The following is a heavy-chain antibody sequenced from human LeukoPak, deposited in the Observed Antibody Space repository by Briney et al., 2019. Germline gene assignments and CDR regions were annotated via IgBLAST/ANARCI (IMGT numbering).Heavy chain of an antibody. V-gene: IGHV4-59*01. D-gene: IGHD3-9*01. CDR3: ARGILTGYDY. J-gene: IGHJ4*02. CDR1: GGSLSSYY. CDR2: IYYSGST. Sequence: PSETLSLTCTVSGGSLSSYYWSWIRQPPGKGLEWIGYIYYSGSTNYNPSLKSRVTISVDTSKNQFSLKLSSVTAADTAVYYCARGILTGYDYWGQGTLVTVSS.